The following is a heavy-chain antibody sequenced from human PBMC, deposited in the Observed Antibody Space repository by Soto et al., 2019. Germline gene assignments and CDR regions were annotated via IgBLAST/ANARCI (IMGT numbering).Heavy chain of an antibody. CDR2: IYSIGSS. CDR1: GGSIRSSSY. CDR3: RRSSRYSTDV. Sequence: SETLSLTCTVSGGSIRSSSYWGWIRQPPGKGLEWIGSIYSIGSSYYNPSLKGRVTISADTSKNQFSLNLISVTFADTAVYYCRRSSRYSTDVWGQGTTVTVSS. V-gene: IGHV4-39*01. D-gene: IGHD2-2*01. J-gene: IGHJ6*02.